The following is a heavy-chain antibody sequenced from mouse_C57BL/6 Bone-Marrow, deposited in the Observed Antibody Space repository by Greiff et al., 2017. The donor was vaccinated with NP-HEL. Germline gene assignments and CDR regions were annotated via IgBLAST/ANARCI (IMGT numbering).Heavy chain of an antibody. J-gene: IGHJ4*01. CDR1: GFTFTDYY. Sequence: EVKLVESGGGLVQPGGSLSLSCAASGFTFTDYYMSWVRQPPGKALEWVGFIRNKANGYTIEYSASVKGRFTISRDNSPSILYLQMNALRAEDSATYYCARSIYYDYADDPFYGMDYWGQGTSVTVSS. CDR3: ARSIYYDYADDPFYGMDY. D-gene: IGHD2-4*01. CDR2: IRNKANGYTI. V-gene: IGHV7-3*01.